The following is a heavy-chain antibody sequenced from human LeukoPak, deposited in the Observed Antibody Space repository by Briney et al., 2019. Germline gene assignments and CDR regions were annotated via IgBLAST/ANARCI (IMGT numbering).Heavy chain of an antibody. CDR1: KFTFSNYG. D-gene: IGHD3-22*01. J-gene: IGHJ4*02. Sequence: GGSLRLSCTASKFTFSNYGMQWVRQAPGKGLEWVAVVSSDGGTKYYADSVKGRFTISRDNSKNTLYLQMNSLRAEDTAVYYCAKDLYEGVYYDSSGSFDYWGQGTLVTVSS. CDR3: AKDLYEGVYYDSSGSFDY. CDR2: VSSDGGTK. V-gene: IGHV3-30*18.